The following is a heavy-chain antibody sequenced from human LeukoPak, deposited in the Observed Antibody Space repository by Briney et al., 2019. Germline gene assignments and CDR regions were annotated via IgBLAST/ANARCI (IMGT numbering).Heavy chain of an antibody. Sequence: GGSLRLSCAASGFASGFTFSNAWMNWVRQAPGKGLEWVAFIRYDGSNNYYADSVKARFTISRDNFKNTLYLQMNSLRAEDTAVYYCARISEFYDSSGSYWGQGTLVTVSS. CDR1: GFASGFTFSNAW. V-gene: IGHV3-30*02. CDR3: ARISEFYDSSGSY. CDR2: IRYDGSNN. D-gene: IGHD3-22*01. J-gene: IGHJ4*02.